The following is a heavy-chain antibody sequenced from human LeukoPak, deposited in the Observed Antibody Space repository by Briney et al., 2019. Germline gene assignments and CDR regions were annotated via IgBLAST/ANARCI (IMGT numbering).Heavy chain of an antibody. CDR3: AILGYYGSGSYYIDLFDY. CDR1: GGTFSSYA. J-gene: IGHJ4*02. CDR2: IIPILGIA. Sequence: SVKVSCKASGGTFSSYAIGWVRQAPGQGLEWMGRIIPILGIANYAQKFQGRVTITADKSTSTAYMELSSLRPEDTAVYYCAILGYYGSGSYYIDLFDYWGQGTLVTVSS. V-gene: IGHV1-69*04. D-gene: IGHD3-10*01.